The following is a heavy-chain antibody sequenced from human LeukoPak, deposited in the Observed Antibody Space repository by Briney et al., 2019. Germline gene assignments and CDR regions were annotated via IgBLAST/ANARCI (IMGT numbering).Heavy chain of an antibody. J-gene: IGHJ4*02. D-gene: IGHD6-19*01. CDR2: INPNSGGT. V-gene: IGHV1-2*06. Sequence: ASVKVSCMASGYTFTGYYMHWLRQAPGQGLEWMGRINPNSGGTNYAQKFQGRVTMTRDTSISTAYMELSRLRSDDAAVYYCARVFQVGIAVADYWGQGTLVTVSS. CDR1: GYTFTGYY. CDR3: ARVFQVGIAVADY.